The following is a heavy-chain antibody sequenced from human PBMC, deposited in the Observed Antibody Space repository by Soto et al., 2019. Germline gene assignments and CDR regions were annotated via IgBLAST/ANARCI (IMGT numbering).Heavy chain of an antibody. J-gene: IGHJ4*02. CDR2: ISYDGSKK. CDR3: ASRDMTLLDY. D-gene: IGHD2-21*02. Sequence: QVQLVESGGGVVQPGRSLRLSCAASGFSFSSSAMHWVRQAAGKGLEWVAVISYDGSKKYYADSVKGRFTISRDNSKNTLELQMNSLRTDDTAVYYCASRDMTLLDYWGQGTLVTVSS. V-gene: IGHV3-30-3*01. CDR1: GFSFSSSA.